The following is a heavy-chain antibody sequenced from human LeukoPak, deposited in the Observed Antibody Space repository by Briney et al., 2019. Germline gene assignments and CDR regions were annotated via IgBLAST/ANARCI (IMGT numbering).Heavy chain of an antibody. Sequence: PGRSLRLSCAASGFTFSSYGMRLVRQAPGKGLEWVAVIWYDGSNKYYADSVKGRFTISRDNSKNTLYLQMNSLRAEDTAEYYCARKWDDSRPLHLDYWGQGTLVTVSS. V-gene: IGHV3-33*01. CDR3: ARKWDDSRPLHLDY. CDR2: IWYDGSNK. J-gene: IGHJ4*02. CDR1: GFTFSSYG. D-gene: IGHD3-22*01.